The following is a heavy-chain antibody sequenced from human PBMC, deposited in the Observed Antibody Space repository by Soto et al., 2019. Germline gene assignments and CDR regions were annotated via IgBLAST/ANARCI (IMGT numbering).Heavy chain of an antibody. D-gene: IGHD3-22*01. J-gene: IGHJ4*02. CDR1: GDSITSTNYY. V-gene: IGHV4-39*01. CDR2: IYYSGST. Sequence: SETLSLTCSVSGDSITSTNYYWGWIRQPPGKGLDWIGTIYYSGSTYQNPSLKSRATISVDTSKNQFSLKLSSVTAADTAVYYCARISYYYDSSGYYFDYWGQGTLVTVSS. CDR3: ARISYYYDSSGYYFDY.